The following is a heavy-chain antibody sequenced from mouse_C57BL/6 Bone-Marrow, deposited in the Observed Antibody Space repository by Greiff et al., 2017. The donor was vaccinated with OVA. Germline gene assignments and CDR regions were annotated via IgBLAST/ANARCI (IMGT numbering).Heavy chain of an antibody. D-gene: IGHD1-1*01. J-gene: IGHJ2*01. Sequence: EVQLVESGGGLVKPGGSLKLPCAASGFTFSSYTMSWVRQTPEKRLEWVATISGGGGSTYYPDSVKGRFPIPRDTATNTLYLQIGSLKSEDTALYYCARPYHYYGSQYYFDYWGQGTTLTVSS. V-gene: IGHV5-9*01. CDR3: ARPYHYYGSQYYFDY. CDR1: GFTFSSYT. CDR2: ISGGGGST.